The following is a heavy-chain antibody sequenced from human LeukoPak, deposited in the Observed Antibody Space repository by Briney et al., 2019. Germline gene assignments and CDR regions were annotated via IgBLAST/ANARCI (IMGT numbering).Heavy chain of an antibody. J-gene: IGHJ4*02. V-gene: IGHV3-23*01. CDR3: AKRPARYYDSSGPLDY. CDR1: GFTFSSYA. CDR2: INYSGGST. D-gene: IGHD3-22*01. Sequence: GSLRLSCAASGFTFSSYAMSWVRQAPGKGLEWVSAINYSGGSTYYADSVKGRFTISRDNSKNTLYLQMNSLRAEDTAVYYCAKRPARYYDSSGPLDYWGQGTLVTVSS.